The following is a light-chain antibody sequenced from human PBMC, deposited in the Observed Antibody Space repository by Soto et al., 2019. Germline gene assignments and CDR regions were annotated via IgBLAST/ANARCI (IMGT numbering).Light chain of an antibody. CDR2: GAT. J-gene: IGKJ1*01. CDR3: QEYGIPRT. V-gene: IGKV3-20*01. Sequence: TALAQSPDTLSVSPGERATLSCKTSKSVNNRYLAWYQQKPGQAPRLLVYGATSRASGIPDRFSGSGSGTYLTLIISRVEPEEFAMYYCQEYGIPRTFGQGTKVE. CDR1: KSVNNRY.